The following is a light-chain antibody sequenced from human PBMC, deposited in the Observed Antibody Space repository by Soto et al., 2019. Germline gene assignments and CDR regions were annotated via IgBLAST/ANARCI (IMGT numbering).Light chain of an antibody. CDR3: QQYGSAPIT. V-gene: IGKV1-5*01. CDR1: QSVXTW. Sequence: ILVTQCPSTVSASVGDSVTIACRASQSVXTWFDWYQQRPGKAPKLLXANVSSLQRGGPSRCSGSGSATEFTLTISRMEPEDFAVYYCQQYGSAPITFGQGTRLEIK. J-gene: IGKJ5*01. CDR2: NVS.